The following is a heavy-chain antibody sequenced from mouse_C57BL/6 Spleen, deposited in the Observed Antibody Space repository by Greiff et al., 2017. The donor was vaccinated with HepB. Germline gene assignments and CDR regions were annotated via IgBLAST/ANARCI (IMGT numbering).Heavy chain of an antibody. CDR3: TKDYYGSSYYFDY. CDR2: IYPGNSDT. V-gene: IGHV1-5*01. Sequence: VQLQQSGTVLARPGASVKMSCKTSGYTFTSYWMHWVKQRPGQGLAWIWAIYPGNSDTSYNQKFKGKAKLTAVTSASTAYMALSSLTNEDSAVYYCTKDYYGSSYYFDYWGQGTTLTVSS. CDR1: GYTFTSYW. D-gene: IGHD1-1*01. J-gene: IGHJ2*01.